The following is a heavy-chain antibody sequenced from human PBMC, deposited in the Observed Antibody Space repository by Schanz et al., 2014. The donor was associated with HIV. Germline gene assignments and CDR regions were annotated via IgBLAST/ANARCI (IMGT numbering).Heavy chain of an antibody. Sequence: QVQLLQSGPEVKRPGASVTVSCKTSGYTFSHYGVSWVRQAPGQGLEWMGWINTEDGDTQYFHKHQDTVSMTRASSTNTVHIELKHLRSDDTAIYYCARDKDYTWATYRFPDSWGQGTVVTVSS. J-gene: IGHJ4*02. CDR1: GYTFSHYG. D-gene: IGHD3-16*02. V-gene: IGHV1-18*01. CDR3: ARDKDYTWATYRFPDS. CDR2: INTEDGDT.